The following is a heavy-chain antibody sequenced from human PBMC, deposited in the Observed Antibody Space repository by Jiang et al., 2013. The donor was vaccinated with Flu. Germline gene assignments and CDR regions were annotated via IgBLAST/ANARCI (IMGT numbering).Heavy chain of an antibody. CDR1: GGTFSSYA. V-gene: IGHV1-69*04. CDR2: IIPILGIA. Sequence: SVKVSCKASGGTFSSYAISWVRQAPGQGLEWMGRIIPILGIANYAQKFQGRVTITADKSTSTAYMELSSLRSEDTAVYYCARHIVVVTAIDYYYYGMDVWGQGTTVTVSS. D-gene: IGHD2-21*02. CDR3: ARHIVVVTAIDYYYYGMDV. J-gene: IGHJ6*02.